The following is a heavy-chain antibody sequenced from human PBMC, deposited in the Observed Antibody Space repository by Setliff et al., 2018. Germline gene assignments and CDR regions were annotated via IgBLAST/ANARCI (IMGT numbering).Heavy chain of an antibody. CDR1: GFTFSSYA. CDR2: ISGSGGST. Sequence: GGSLRLSCAASGFTFSSYAMTWVRQAPGKGLEWVSVISGSGGSTYYADSVKGRFTISRDNSKNTLYLQMNSLRAEDTAVYYCARFAKCGGHCWNDYWGQGTRVTVSS. CDR3: ARFAKCGGHCWNDY. D-gene: IGHD2-21*02. V-gene: IGHV3-23*01. J-gene: IGHJ4*02.